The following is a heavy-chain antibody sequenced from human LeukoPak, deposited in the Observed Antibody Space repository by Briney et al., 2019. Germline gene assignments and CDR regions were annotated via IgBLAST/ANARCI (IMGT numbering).Heavy chain of an antibody. V-gene: IGHV3-53*01. J-gene: IGHJ6*04. Sequence: GGSLRLSCAASGFIVSANYMSWVRQAPGKGLEWVSVIYTGGSTYYADSVKGRFTISRGNSKNTVYLQMTSLRAEDTAVYYCAKEGDCSTTSCLTGGLDVWGKGTTVTVS. D-gene: IGHD2-2*01. CDR2: IYTGGST. CDR3: AKEGDCSTTSCLTGGLDV. CDR1: GFIVSANY.